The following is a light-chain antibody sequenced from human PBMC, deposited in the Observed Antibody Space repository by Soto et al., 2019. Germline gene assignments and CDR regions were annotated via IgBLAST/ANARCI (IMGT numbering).Light chain of an antibody. J-gene: IGLJ3*02. V-gene: IGLV2-8*01. CDR2: EVT. CDR1: SSDVGGYNY. Sequence: QSALTQPPSASGSPGQSVTISCTGTSSDVGGYNYVSWYQQHPGKAPKLMIYEVTKRPSGDPDRFSGSKSGNTASLTVSGLLAEDEADYYCSSHAGIINVVFGGGTKLTVL. CDR3: SSHAGIINVV.